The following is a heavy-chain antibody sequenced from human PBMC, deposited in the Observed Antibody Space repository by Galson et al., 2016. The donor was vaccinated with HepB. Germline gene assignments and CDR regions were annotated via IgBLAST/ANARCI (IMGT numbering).Heavy chain of an antibody. Sequence: LRLSCAASAVTFSRAWMSWVRQAPGKGLEWVGRIRSKTDGATIDYAAPVEGRFTISRDDSKKTLYLEMNSLKIEDTAVYYCFSSSRDYWGQGTLVIVS. CDR3: FSSSRDY. CDR2: IRSKTDGATI. J-gene: IGHJ4*02. V-gene: IGHV3-15*01. CDR1: AVTFSRAW. D-gene: IGHD6-6*01.